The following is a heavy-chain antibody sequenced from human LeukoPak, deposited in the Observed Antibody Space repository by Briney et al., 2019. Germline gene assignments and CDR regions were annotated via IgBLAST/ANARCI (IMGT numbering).Heavy chain of an antibody. J-gene: IGHJ5*02. CDR3: ARFGPFGVVPLGFDP. Sequence: ASVKDSCKASGYSFTDYYIHWVRQAPGQGLEWMGWINPNSGDTNYAQKFQGRVTMTRDTSIKTAYMELSRLRSDDTAVYYCARFGPFGVVPLGFDPWGQGTLATVSS. D-gene: IGHD3-3*01. V-gene: IGHV1-2*02. CDR2: INPNSGDT. CDR1: GYSFTDYY.